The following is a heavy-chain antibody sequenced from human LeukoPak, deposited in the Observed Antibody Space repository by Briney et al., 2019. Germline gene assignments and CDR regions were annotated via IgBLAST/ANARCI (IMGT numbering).Heavy chain of an antibody. V-gene: IGHV3-7*01. Sequence: GTSLRLSCAASGFTFSSYWMNWVRQAPGKGLEWVANIKQDGSEKYYVDSVKGRFTISRDNAKNSLYLQMNSLRAEDTAVYYCARGTTVSSSLLYWGQGTLVTVSS. CDR2: IKQDGSEK. CDR1: GFTFSSYW. D-gene: IGHD6-6*01. J-gene: IGHJ4*02. CDR3: ARGTTVSSSLLY.